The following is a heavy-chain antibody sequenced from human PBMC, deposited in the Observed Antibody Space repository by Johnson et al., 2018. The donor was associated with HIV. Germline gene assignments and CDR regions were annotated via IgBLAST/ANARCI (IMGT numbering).Heavy chain of an antibody. CDR2: ISSSGSTI. CDR3: AKDYYYDSSGYYYEGWSDAFDI. D-gene: IGHD3-22*01. Sequence: VQLVESGGGLVQPGGSLRLSCAASGFTFSSYAMSWIRQAPGKGLEWVSYISSSGSTIYYAASVTGPFTISRDYSKNTLYLQMNSLRAEDTAVYYCAKDYYYDSSGYYYEGWSDAFDIWGQGTMVTVSS. J-gene: IGHJ3*02. CDR1: GFTFSSYA. V-gene: IGHV3-48*01.